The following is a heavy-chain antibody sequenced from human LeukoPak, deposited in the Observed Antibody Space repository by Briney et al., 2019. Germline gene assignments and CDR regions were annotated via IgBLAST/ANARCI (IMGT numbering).Heavy chain of an antibody. D-gene: IGHD3-10*01. Sequence: GSLRLSCAASGFTFSSYWMHWVRQTPGKGLVWVSRIKSDGSTIYADSVKGRFTISRDNARNTLYLQMNSLRAEDTAVYYCARVLSGSPFDYWGQGTLVTVSS. V-gene: IGHV3-74*01. CDR1: GFTFSSYW. J-gene: IGHJ4*02. CDR3: ARVLSGSPFDY. CDR2: IKSDGST.